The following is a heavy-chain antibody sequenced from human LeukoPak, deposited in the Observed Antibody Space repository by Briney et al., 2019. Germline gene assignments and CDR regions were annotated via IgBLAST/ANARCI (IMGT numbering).Heavy chain of an antibody. D-gene: IGHD3-22*01. V-gene: IGHV3-21*01. CDR2: ISGTSNYI. CDR3: ARGLYYYDSSGYGY. J-gene: IGHJ4*02. CDR1: GFTFSSYA. Sequence: PGGSLRLSCAASGFTFSSYAMNWVRQAPGKGLEWVSSISGTSNYIYYANSMRGRFTISRDNARNSMFLQMNSLSAEDTAMYYCARGLYYYDSSGYGYWGQGTLVTVSS.